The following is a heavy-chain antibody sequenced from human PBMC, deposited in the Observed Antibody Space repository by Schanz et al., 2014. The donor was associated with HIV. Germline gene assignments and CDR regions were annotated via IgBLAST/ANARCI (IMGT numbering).Heavy chain of an antibody. J-gene: IGHJ4*02. D-gene: IGHD3-10*01. V-gene: IGHV3-72*01. CDR2: SKNKANGYIT. Sequence: VQLVESGGGVVQPGRSLRLSCAASGFTFSTYAMHWVRQAPGKGLEWVGRSKNKANGYITEYTASVKGRFTISRDDSRNSLYLQMNSLKTEDTAVYFCARWRSGAPSNWGQGTLVTVSS. CDR1: GFTFSTYA. CDR3: ARWRSGAPSN.